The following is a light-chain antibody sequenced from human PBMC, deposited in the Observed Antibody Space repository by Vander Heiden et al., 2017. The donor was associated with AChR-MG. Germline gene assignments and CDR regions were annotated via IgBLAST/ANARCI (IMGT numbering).Light chain of an antibody. CDR2: SAS. CDR1: ESVSIN. V-gene: IGKV3-15*01. CDR3: QQYNKWPLT. J-gene: IGKJ4*01. Sequence: EIVMTQSPGTLSVSPGERATLSCGASESVSINLAWYQQKPGQAPRLLIYSASSRATGVPARFSGSGSGTEFTLTISSLQSEDLAVYYCQQYNKWPLTFGGGTKVEIK.